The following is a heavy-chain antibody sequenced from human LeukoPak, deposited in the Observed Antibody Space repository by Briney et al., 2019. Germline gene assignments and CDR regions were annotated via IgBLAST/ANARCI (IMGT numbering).Heavy chain of an antibody. CDR1: GGSFSGYY. J-gene: IGHJ4*02. Sequence: SETLSLTCAVYGGSFSGYYLSWIRQPRGKGLEWIGEINHSGSTNYNPSLKSRVTITVDTSKNQFSLKLSSVTAADTAVYYCARRRHTYDFWSGSPFDYWGQGTLVTVSS. CDR3: ARRRHTYDFWSGSPFDY. V-gene: IGHV4-34*01. CDR2: INHSGST. D-gene: IGHD3-3*01.